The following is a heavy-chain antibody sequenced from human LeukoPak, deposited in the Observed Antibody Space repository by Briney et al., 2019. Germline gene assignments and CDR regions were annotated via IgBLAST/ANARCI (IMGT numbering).Heavy chain of an antibody. V-gene: IGHV1-69*13. CDR1: GGTFNNYA. J-gene: IGHJ5*02. CDR2: IIPIFGSS. D-gene: IGHD5-18*01. CDR3: ARVTHTELSTWFDP. Sequence: SVRVSCKASGGTFNNYAINWVRQAPGQGLEWMGGIIPIFGSSNYAQKFQGRVTITADESTTTAYMELSSLRSEDTAVYYCARVTHTELSTWFDPWGQGTLVTVSS.